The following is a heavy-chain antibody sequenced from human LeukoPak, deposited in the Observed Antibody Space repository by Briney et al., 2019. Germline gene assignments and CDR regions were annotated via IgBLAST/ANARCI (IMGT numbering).Heavy chain of an antibody. CDR3: TRVLRQQLVHGDFQH. V-gene: IGHV3-49*04. D-gene: IGHD6-13*01. Sequence: GGSLRLSCRASGFTFGDYAMSWVRQAPGKGLEWVGFIRSKAYGGTTEYAASVKGRFTISRDDSKSIAYLQMSSLKTEDTAVYYCTRVLRQQLVHGDFQHWGQGTLVTVSS. CDR2: IRSKAYGGTT. J-gene: IGHJ1*01. CDR1: GFTFGDYA.